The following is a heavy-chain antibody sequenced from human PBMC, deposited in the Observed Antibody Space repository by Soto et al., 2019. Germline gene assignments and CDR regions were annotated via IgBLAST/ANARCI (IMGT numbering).Heavy chain of an antibody. V-gene: IGHV4-34*01. CDR3: ARGGIVVVPAAMRSWDY. CDR1: GGSFSGYY. J-gene: IGHJ4*02. CDR2: INHSGST. Sequence: QVQLQQWGAGLLKPSETLSLTCAVYGGSFSGYYWSWIRQPPGKGLEWIGEINHSGSTNYNPSLRSRVNIAVATSNNQFSLQLRSVTTADTAVYYCARGGIVVVPAAMRSWDYWGQGTLVTVSS. D-gene: IGHD2-2*01.